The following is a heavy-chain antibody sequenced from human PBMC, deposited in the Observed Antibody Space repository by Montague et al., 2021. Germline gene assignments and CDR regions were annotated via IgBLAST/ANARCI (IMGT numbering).Heavy chain of an antibody. D-gene: IGHD1-26*01. CDR2: LSNGGST. V-gene: IGHV4-4*07. J-gene: IGHJ6*03. CDR3: ARDTVGASGYFYYYYMDV. Sequence: SETLSLTCTVFGDSINTYSWSWIRQPAGKGLEWIGRLSNGGSTNSDPSLKSRVSMSVDTSKNQFSLKLSSVTVADTAVYFCARDTVGASGYFYYYYMDVWGRGTTVTGSS. CDR1: GDSINTYS.